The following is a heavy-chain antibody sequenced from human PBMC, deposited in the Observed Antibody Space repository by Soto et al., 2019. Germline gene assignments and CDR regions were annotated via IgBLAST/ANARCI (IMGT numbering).Heavy chain of an antibody. CDR1: GGSISDDTYY. J-gene: IGHJ5*02. D-gene: IGHD2-8*01. CDR2: IYYSGTS. CDR3: ARLHCTSHGCAPPDP. Sequence: SETRSLTCTVSGGSISDDTYYWGWIRQPPGKGLEWIGSIYYSGTSSYYPSVESRVTMSVDTSKKQVSLRLTTGSATDTALYYCARLHCTSHGCAPPDPWGHGNLVTV. V-gene: IGHV4-39*01.